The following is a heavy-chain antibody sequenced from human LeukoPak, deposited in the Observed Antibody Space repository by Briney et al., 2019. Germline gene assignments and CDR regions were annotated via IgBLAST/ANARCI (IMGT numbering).Heavy chain of an antibody. J-gene: IGHJ3*01. Sequence: PGGSLRLSCAASGFTVSNNYMSWVRQAPGKGLEWVSVIYSGGNTYYTDSVKGRFAISRDNSKNTVFLQMNSLRAEDTAVYYCARFPWAHCSECWGQGTMVTVSS. D-gene: IGHD2-15*01. CDR3: ARFPWAHCSEC. CDR2: IYSGGNT. V-gene: IGHV3-53*01. CDR1: GFTVSNNY.